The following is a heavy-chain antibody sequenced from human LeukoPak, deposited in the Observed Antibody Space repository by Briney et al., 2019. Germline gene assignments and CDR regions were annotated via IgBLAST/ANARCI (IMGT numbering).Heavy chain of an antibody. CDR1: GFTSSSYA. Sequence: PGGSLRLCCAASGFTSSSYAMSWFRQAPEKGLYLVSGISGSSGRTYYADSVKGRFTICRDNSKNTLYLQMNSLRAEDTAVYYCAKGSSGWYGVDYWGQGTLVTVSS. CDR2: ISGSSGRT. D-gene: IGHD6-19*01. J-gene: IGHJ4*02. V-gene: IGHV3-23*01. CDR3: AKGSSGWYGVDY.